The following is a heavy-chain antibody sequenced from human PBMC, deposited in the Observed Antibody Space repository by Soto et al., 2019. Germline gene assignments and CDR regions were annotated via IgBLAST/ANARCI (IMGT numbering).Heavy chain of an antibody. CDR2: IYHSGRP. CDR1: AGSISRGGSS. Sequence: SETLSLTCDVSAGSISRGGSSRSSIRQPQGKGVGWIGYIYHSGRPYYNPSLKSRVIISAVSSKNQWSLELSSVTAADTAVYDCSRGGSVYGMDVWFQGTTVTVCS. V-gene: IGHV4-30-2*01. D-gene: IGHD2-8*01. CDR3: SRGGSVYGMDV. J-gene: IGHJ6*02.